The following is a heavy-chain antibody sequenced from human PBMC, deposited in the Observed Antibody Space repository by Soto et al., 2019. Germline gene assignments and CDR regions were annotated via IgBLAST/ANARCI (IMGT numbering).Heavy chain of an antibody. Sequence: GGPLRLSCAASGWHFTNYSMSWVRQAPGKGLEWVSTLSGSGGSTYYADSVKGRFTVSRDTSKNTLYLQMNSLRAEDTAVYDCAKDWGVDWKRFDYWGQGKRVTVS. CDR3: AKDWGVDWKRFDY. D-gene: IGHD1-1*01. V-gene: IGHV3-23*01. J-gene: IGHJ4*02. CDR2: LSGSGGST. CDR1: GWHFTNYS.